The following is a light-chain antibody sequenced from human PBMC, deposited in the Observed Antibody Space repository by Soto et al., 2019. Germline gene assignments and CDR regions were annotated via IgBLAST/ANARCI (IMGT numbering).Light chain of an antibody. CDR2: DVS. CDR1: SSDVGGYNY. V-gene: IGLV2-14*01. J-gene: IGLJ1*01. Sequence: QSALTQPASVSGSPGQSITISCTGTSSDVGGYNYVSCYQQHPGKAPKLMIYDVSNRPLGVSNRFSGSKSGNTASLTISGLQAEDEADYYCSSYTSSSIYVFGTGTKLTVL. CDR3: SSYTSSSIYV.